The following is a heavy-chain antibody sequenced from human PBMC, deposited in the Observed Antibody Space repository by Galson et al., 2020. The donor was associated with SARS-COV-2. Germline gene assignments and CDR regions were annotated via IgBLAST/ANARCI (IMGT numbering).Heavy chain of an antibody. D-gene: IGHD3-9*01. J-gene: IGHJ4*02. V-gene: IGHV4-39*01. CDR2: SYYSGSD. CDR3: ARQILTGYYSFYYFDY. Sequence: SETLSLTCSVSGGSISSSNYYWGWVRQPPGKGLEWIGSSYYSGSDYYNPSLTSPLTISVDTSKNQFFMKLTSVTAADTAVYYCARQILTGYYSFYYFDYWGQGALITVSS. CDR1: GGSISSSNYY.